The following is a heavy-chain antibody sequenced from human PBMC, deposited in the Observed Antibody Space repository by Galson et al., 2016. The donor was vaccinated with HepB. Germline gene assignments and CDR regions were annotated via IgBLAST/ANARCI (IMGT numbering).Heavy chain of an antibody. CDR2: IYTGGST. CDR1: GFTVSSNY. V-gene: IGHV3-53*01. D-gene: IGHD6-13*01. CDR3: ARGQQQLVILAFDI. J-gene: IGHJ3*02. Sequence: SLRLSCAASGFTVSSNYMSWVRQAPGKGLEWVSIIYTGGSTFYADSVKGRFTISRDSSKNTVYLQMNSLRADDTAVYYCARGQQQLVILAFDIWGQGTKVTVSS.